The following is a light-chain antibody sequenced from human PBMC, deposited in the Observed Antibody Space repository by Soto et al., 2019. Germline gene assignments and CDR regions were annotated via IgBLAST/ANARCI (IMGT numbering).Light chain of an antibody. V-gene: IGKV3-20*01. CDR2: GAS. CDR1: QSVSSY. Sequence: EIVLTQSPGTLSLSPGERATLSCRASQSVSSYLAWYQQKPGQAPRLLIYGASSRATGIPDGFSGSGSGTDFTLTISRLEPEDFAVYYCQQYGSLPRTFGQGTKVEIK. CDR3: QQYGSLPRT. J-gene: IGKJ1*01.